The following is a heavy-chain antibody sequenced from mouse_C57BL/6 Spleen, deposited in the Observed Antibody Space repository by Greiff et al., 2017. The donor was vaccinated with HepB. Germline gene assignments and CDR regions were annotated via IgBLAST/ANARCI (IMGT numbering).Heavy chain of an antibody. D-gene: IGHD3-1*01. Sequence: QVQLKESGPELVKPGASVKISCKASGYAFSSSWMNWVKQRPGKGLEWIGRIYPGDGDTNYNGKFKGKATLTADKSSSTAYMQLSSLTSEDSAVYFCARSSYDFDYWGQGTTLTVSS. V-gene: IGHV1-82*01. CDR2: IYPGDGDT. J-gene: IGHJ2*01. CDR1: GYAFSSSW. CDR3: ARSSYDFDY.